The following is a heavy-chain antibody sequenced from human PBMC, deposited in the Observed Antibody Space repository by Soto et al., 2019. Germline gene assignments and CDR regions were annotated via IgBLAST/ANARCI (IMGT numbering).Heavy chain of an antibody. Sequence: SETLSLTCTVSGGSISSYYWSWIRQPPGKGLEWIGYIYYSGSTNYNPSLKSRVTISVDTSKNQFSLKLSSVTAADTAVYYCARLYYYDSSGPGALEFSAFYFYYWGQGTLVTVSS. CDR2: IYYSGST. CDR3: ARLYYYDSSGPGALEFSAFYFYY. J-gene: IGHJ4*02. V-gene: IGHV4-59*01. CDR1: GGSISSYY. D-gene: IGHD3-22*01.